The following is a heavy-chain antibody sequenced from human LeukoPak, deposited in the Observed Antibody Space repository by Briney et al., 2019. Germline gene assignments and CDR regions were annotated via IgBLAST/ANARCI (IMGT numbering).Heavy chain of an antibody. V-gene: IGHV4-30-4*01. CDR2: IYYSGNT. D-gene: IGHD3-10*01. CDR1: GASISSGDFY. Sequence: PPETPSLTCSVSGASISSGDFYCSWIRQPPGKGLEWIGNIYYSGNTYYNPSLKSRTTMSVDTSKNQCYLKLSSVTAADTALYYCARYDYGSGLGRGLGGMDVLCGGTTLAVSS. CDR3: ARYDYGSGLGRGLGGMDV. J-gene: IGHJ6*04.